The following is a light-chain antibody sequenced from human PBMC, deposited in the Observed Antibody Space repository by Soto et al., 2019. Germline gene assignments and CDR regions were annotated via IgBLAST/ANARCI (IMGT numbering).Light chain of an antibody. Sequence: IHMTQSPSTLSASVLDIVTITCRASQSISSWLAWYQQKPGKAPKLLIYDASSLESGVPSRFSGSGSGTEFTLTISSLQPDDFATYYCQQYNSYSGTFGQGTKVDIK. J-gene: IGKJ1*01. CDR1: QSISSW. CDR2: DAS. V-gene: IGKV1-5*01. CDR3: QQYNSYSGT.